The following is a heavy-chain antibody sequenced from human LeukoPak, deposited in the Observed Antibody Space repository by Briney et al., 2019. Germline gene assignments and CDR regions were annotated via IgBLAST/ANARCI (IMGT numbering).Heavy chain of an antibody. D-gene: IGHD3-10*01. CDR2: INHSGST. CDR3: ARGTWFGELLSNFYYYYYYGMDV. CDR1: GGSFRGYY. Sequence: PSETLFLTCSVHGGSFRGYYWSWIRQPPGKGLEWIGEINHSGSTNYNPSLKSRVTISVDTSKNQFSLKLSSVTAADTAVYYCARGTWFGELLSNFYYYYYYGMDVWGQGTTVTVSS. V-gene: IGHV4-34*01. J-gene: IGHJ6*02.